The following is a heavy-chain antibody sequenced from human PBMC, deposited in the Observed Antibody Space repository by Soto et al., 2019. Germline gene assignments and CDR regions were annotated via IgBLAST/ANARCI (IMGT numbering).Heavy chain of an antibody. CDR1: GFIFGDYG. CDR3: AKDRRRWLQWGPGGY. CDR2: ISYDGNNK. D-gene: IGHD5-12*01. V-gene: IGHV3-30*18. Sequence: GGSLRLSCAASGFIFGDYGVHWVRQAPGKGLEWVALISYDGNNKYYADSVKGRFTISRDNSKNTLYLQMNSLRAEDTAVYYCAKDRRRWLQWGPGGYWGQGTLVTVSS. J-gene: IGHJ4*02.